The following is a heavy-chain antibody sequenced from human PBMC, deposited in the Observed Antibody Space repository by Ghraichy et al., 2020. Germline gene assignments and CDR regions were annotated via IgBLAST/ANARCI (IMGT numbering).Heavy chain of an antibody. CDR2: ISGPAITI. CDR3: ARAGFCSTGACYPDYYLDY. CDR1: GFTFSSYE. D-gene: IGHD2-21*02. V-gene: IGHV3-48*03. Sequence: LSLTCAASGFTFSSYEMNWVRQAPGKGLEWISYISGPAITIFYADSVKGRFTISRDNAKNSLYLQMNSLSVDDTAVYYCARAGFCSTGACYPDYYLDYWGQGTLLTVSS. J-gene: IGHJ4*02.